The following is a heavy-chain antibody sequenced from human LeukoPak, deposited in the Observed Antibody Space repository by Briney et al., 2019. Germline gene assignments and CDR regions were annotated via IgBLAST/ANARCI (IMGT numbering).Heavy chain of an antibody. J-gene: IGHJ6*04. Sequence: GGSLRLSCSASGFTFSSYAMHWVRQAPGKGLEYVSATSSNGGSTYYADSVKGRFTISRDNSKNTLYLQMSSLRAEDTAVYYCVRSVCSGGSCNYYYYGMDVWGKGTTVTVSS. CDR2: TSSNGGST. V-gene: IGHV3-64D*06. D-gene: IGHD2-15*01. CDR1: GFTFSSYA. CDR3: VRSVCSGGSCNYYYYGMDV.